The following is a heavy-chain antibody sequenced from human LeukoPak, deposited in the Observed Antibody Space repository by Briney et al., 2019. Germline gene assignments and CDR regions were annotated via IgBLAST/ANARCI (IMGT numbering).Heavy chain of an antibody. D-gene: IGHD5-12*01. CDR1: GFTFSSYG. CDR3: AKPYPLGYDFDY. Sequence: PGGSLRLSCTASGFTFSSYGMHWVRQAPGKGLEWVAFIRYDGNNKNFADSVKGRFTISRDNSKNTLYLQMNSLRAEDTAVYYSAKPYPLGYDFDYWGQGTLVTVSS. V-gene: IGHV3-30*02. CDR2: IRYDGNNK. J-gene: IGHJ4*02.